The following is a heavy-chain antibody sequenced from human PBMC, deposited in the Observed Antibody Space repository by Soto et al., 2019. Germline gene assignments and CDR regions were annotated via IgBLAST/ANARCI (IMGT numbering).Heavy chain of an antibody. V-gene: IGHV3-49*03. CDR1: GFTFGDYA. Sequence: GGSLRLSCTASGFTFGDYAMSWFRQAPGKGLEWVGFIRSKAYGGTTEYAASVKGRFTISRDDSKSIAYLQMNSLKTEDTAVYYCTREGESCSGGSCYPIADWGQGTLVTVSS. CDR3: TREGESCSGGSCYPIAD. D-gene: IGHD2-15*01. CDR2: IRSKAYGGTT. J-gene: IGHJ4*02.